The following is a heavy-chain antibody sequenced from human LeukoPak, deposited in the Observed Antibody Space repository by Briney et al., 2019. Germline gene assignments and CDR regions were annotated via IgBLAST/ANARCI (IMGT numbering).Heavy chain of an antibody. D-gene: IGHD3-16*01. J-gene: IGHJ6*02. V-gene: IGHV3-9*01. CDR2: ISWNSGSI. CDR1: GFTFDDYA. Sequence: PGGSLRLSCAASGFTFDDYAMHWVRQAPGKGLEWVSGISWNSGSIGYADSVKGRFTISRDNAKNSLYLQMNSLRAEDTALHYCAKDMWAYEIRFGGMDVWGQGTTVTVSS. CDR3: AKDMWAYEIRFGGMDV.